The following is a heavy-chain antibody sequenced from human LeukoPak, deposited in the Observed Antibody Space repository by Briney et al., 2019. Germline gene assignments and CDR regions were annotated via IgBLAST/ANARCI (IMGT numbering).Heavy chain of an antibody. V-gene: IGHV4-59*01. Sequence: PSETLSLTCTVSGGSIRSYYWSWIRQPPGKGLEWIGYIYYSGSTNYNPSLKSRVTISVDTSKNQFSLKLSSVTAADTAVYYCARGGGSTDYYDSSGYSWGQGTLVTVSS. J-gene: IGHJ5*02. CDR3: ARGGGSTDYYDSSGYS. D-gene: IGHD3-22*01. CDR2: IYYSGST. CDR1: GGSIRSYY.